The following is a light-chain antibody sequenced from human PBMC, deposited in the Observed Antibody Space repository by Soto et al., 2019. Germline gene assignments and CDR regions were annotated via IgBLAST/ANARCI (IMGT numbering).Light chain of an antibody. CDR2: GAS. CDR1: QSVSNNY. V-gene: IGKV3-20*01. CDR3: QQYGSSGT. J-gene: IGKJ1*01. Sequence: EVVLTQSPVTLSLAPLERATLSCRASQSVSNNYLAWYQQKPGQAPRLLIYGASNRATGIPDRFSGSGSGTDFTLTISRLEPEDFAVYYCQQYGSSGTFGQGTKV.